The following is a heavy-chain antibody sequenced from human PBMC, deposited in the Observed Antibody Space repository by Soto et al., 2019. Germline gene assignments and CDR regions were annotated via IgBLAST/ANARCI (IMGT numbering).Heavy chain of an antibody. V-gene: IGHV3-30*18. CDR2: ISYDGSNK. J-gene: IGHJ4*02. CDR1: GFTFSSYG. CDR3: AKPPYDSSGYYYDY. D-gene: IGHD3-22*01. Sequence: GSLRLSCAASGFTFSSYGMHWVRQAPGKGLEWVAVISYDGSNKYYADSVKGRFIISRDNSKNTLYLQMNSLRAEDTAVYYCAKPPYDSSGYYYDYWGQGTLVTVA.